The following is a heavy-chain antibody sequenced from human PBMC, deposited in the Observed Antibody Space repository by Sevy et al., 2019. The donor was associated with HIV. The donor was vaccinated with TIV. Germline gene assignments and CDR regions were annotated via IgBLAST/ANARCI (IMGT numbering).Heavy chain of an antibody. CDR3: TRNGGAFDNGFDP. CDR2: ISSSGSSI. J-gene: IGHJ5*02. V-gene: IGHV3-48*03. CDR1: GFTFSSYD. Sequence: GGSLRLSCTASGFTFSSYDMNWVRQAPGKGLEWVSKISSSGSSIYYADSVKGRFTISRDNAKNSRNLQMNGLRAEDTAVYYCTRNGGAFDNGFDPWGQGTLVTVSS. D-gene: IGHD2-8*01.